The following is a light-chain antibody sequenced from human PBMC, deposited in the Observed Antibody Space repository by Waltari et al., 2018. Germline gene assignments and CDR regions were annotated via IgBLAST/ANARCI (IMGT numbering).Light chain of an antibody. Sequence: EIVLTQSPGTLSLSPGERGTLSCRASQSVSRFLAWYQQKPGQAPRLLIYGASTRATGIPDRFSGSGSGTDFSLTISRLEREDFAVYYCQKYDRLPATFGQGTKVEIK. CDR1: QSVSRF. J-gene: IGKJ1*01. CDR3: QKYDRLPAT. CDR2: GAS. V-gene: IGKV3-20*01.